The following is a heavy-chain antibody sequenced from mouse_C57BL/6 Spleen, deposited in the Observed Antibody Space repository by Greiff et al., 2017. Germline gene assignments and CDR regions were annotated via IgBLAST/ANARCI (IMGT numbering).Heavy chain of an antibody. J-gene: IGHJ4*01. CDR3: TREETAQATGAMDY. Sequence: EVQRVESGEGLVKPGGSLKLSCAASGFTFSSSAMSWVRQTPEKRLEWVAYISSGGDYIYYADTVKGRFTISRDNARNTLYLQMSSLKSEDTAMYYWTREETAQATGAMDYWGQGTSVTVSS. CDR1: GFTFSSSA. V-gene: IGHV5-9-1*02. D-gene: IGHD3-2*02. CDR2: ISSGGDYI.